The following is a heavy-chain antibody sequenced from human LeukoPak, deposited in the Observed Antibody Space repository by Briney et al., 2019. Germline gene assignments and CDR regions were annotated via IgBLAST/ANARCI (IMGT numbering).Heavy chain of an antibody. V-gene: IGHV6-1*01. CDR1: GDSVSSNSAA. J-gene: IGHJ5*02. D-gene: IGHD1-1*01. Sequence: SQTLSLTCAISGDSVSSNSAAWNWIRQSPSRGFEWLGRTYYRSKWYHDFAVSVESRITINPDTSKNQFSLQLNSVTPEDTAVYYCARGGYNWNDVWFDPWGQGTLVTVSS. CDR2: TYYRSKWYH. CDR3: ARGGYNWNDVWFDP.